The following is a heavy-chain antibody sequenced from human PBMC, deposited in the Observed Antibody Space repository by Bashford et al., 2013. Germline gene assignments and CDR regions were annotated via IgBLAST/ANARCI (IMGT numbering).Heavy chain of an antibody. CDR2: IYYSGST. D-gene: IGHD6-19*01. Sequence: SSETLSLTCTVSGGSISSSYYWGWIRQPPGKGLEWIGIIYYSGSTYYNPSLKSRVTISVDTSKNQFSLKLSSVTAADTAIYYCARYDSSGFYFDYWGQGTLVTVSS. V-gene: IGHV4-39*01. J-gene: IGHJ4*02. CDR3: ARYDSSGFYFDY. CDR1: GGSISSSYY.